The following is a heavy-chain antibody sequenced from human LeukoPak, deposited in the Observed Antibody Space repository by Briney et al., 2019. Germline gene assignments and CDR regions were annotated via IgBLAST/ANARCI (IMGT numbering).Heavy chain of an antibody. CDR2: INPSGGST. CDR1: GYTFINNW. V-gene: IGHV1-46*01. J-gene: IGHJ4*02. CDR3: ARVPARGSYSNSFDY. Sequence: ASVKVSCKASGYTFINNWMHWVRQAPGQGLEWVGLINPSGGSTSYAQKFQGRVTMTRDMSTSTVYMELSSLRSEDTAVYYCARVPARGSYSNSFDYWGQGTLVTVSS. D-gene: IGHD1-26*01.